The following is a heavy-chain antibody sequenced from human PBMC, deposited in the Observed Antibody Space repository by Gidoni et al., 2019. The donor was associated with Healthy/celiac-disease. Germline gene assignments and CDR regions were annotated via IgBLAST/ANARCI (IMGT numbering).Heavy chain of an antibody. CDR2: IYYSGST. CDR3: ARDNYDILTGYSDHYFDY. V-gene: IGHV4-31*03. J-gene: IGHJ4*02. D-gene: IGHD3-9*01. Sequence: QAQLQESGPGLVKPSQTLSLTCTVSCRSISSGGYYWSWIRQHPGKGLEWIGYIYYSGSTYYNPYLKSRVTISVDTSKNQFSLKLSSVTAADTAVYYCARDNYDILTGYSDHYFDYWGQGTLVTVSS. CDR1: CRSISSGGYY.